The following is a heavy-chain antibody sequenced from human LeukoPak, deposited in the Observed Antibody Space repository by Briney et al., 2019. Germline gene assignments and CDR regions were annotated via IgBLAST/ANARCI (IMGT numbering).Heavy chain of an antibody. J-gene: IGHJ5*02. Sequence: SETLSLTCTVSGGSISSYYWSWIRQPPGKGLEWIGYIYYSGSTNYNPSLKSRVTISVDTSKNQISLKLSSVTAADTAVYYCALSKGEWELRTGWFDPWGQGTLVTVSS. V-gene: IGHV4-59*08. CDR1: GGSISSYY. CDR3: ALSKGEWELRTGWFDP. D-gene: IGHD1-26*01. CDR2: IYYSGST.